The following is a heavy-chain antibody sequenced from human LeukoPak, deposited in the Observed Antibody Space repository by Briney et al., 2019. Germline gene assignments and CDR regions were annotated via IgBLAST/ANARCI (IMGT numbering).Heavy chain of an antibody. CDR3: ARARDGVCYTICLGAFDI. Sequence: GASVKVSCKASGGTFISYAISWVRQAPGQGLEWMGGIIPIFGTANYAQKFQGRVTITADESTGTAYMELSSLRSEDTAVYYCARARDGVCYTICLGAFDIWGQGTMVTVSS. CDR2: IIPIFGTA. D-gene: IGHD2-8*01. J-gene: IGHJ3*02. V-gene: IGHV1-69*13. CDR1: GGTFISYA.